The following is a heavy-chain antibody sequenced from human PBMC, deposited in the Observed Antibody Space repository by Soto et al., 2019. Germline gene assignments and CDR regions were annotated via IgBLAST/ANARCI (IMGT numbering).Heavy chain of an antibody. CDR2: IWYDGSNK. D-gene: IGHD3-22*01. V-gene: IGHV3-33*01. CDR3: ARGGSSGYGDYFDY. CDR1: GFTFSSYG. Sequence: QVQLVESGGGVVQPGRSLRLSCAASGFTFSSYGMHWVRQAPGKGLEWVAVIWYDGSNKYYADSMKGRFTISRDNSKNTLYLQMNSLRAEDTAVYYCARGGSSGYGDYFDYWGQGTLVTVSS. J-gene: IGHJ4*02.